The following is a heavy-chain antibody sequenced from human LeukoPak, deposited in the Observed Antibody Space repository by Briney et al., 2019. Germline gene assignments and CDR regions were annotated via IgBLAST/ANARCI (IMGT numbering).Heavy chain of an antibody. J-gene: IGHJ4*02. CDR3: AMIKEG. Sequence: PGGSLTLSCAASGFTLSNNWMHWLRQAPGKGLVWVSRINSDGRTTNYADSVKGRFTISRDNAKNTLYLQMNSLRAEDTAVYYCAMIKEGWGQGTLVTVSS. CDR1: GFTLSNNW. V-gene: IGHV3-74*01. D-gene: IGHD3-22*01. CDR2: INSDGRTT.